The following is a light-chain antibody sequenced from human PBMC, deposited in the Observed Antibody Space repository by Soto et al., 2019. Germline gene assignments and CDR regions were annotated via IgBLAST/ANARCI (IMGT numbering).Light chain of an antibody. J-gene: IGKJ1*01. CDR2: EAS. CDR1: QSISSW. V-gene: IGKV1-5*03. Sequence: EIQMTQSPSTLSASVGDRVTITCRASQSISSWLAWYQQKPGKAPKLLIYEASSSEIGVPPRFSGSGFGTEFTITISSMQPDDFATYYYQHYRESSTFGQGTRLEIK. CDR3: QHYRESST.